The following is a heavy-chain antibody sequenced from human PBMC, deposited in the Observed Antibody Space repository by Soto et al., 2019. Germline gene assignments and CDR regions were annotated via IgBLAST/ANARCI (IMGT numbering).Heavy chain of an antibody. Sequence: EVQLVESGGGLVQPGGSLRLSCAASGFSFTHYWMHWVRQGPGKGLEWLSRINSDGTSTYYADSVKGRFTISRDNAQNTLYLQMNSLRDEDTAVYYCARVATYFYESSGYDHWGQGALVTVSS. CDR1: GFSFTHYW. J-gene: IGHJ4*02. CDR2: INSDGTST. V-gene: IGHV3-74*01. CDR3: ARVATYFYESSGYDH. D-gene: IGHD3-22*01.